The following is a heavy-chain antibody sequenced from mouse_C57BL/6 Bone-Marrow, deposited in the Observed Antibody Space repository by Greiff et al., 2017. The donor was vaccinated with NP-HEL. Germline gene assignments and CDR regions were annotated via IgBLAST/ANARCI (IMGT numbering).Heavy chain of an antibody. J-gene: IGHJ4*01. CDR3: ARHQRIYYAMDY. Sequence: EVKLMESGGGLVQPGGSLKLSCAASGFTFSDYGMAWVRQAPRKGPEWVAFISNLAYSIYYADTVTGRFTISRENAKNTLYLEMSSLRSEDTAMYYCARHQRIYYAMDYWGQGTSVTVSS. CDR2: ISNLAYSI. CDR1: GFTFSDYG. V-gene: IGHV5-15*01.